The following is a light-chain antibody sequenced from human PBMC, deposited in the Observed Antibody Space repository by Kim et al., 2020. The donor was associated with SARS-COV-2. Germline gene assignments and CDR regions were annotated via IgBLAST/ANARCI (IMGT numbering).Light chain of an antibody. V-gene: IGKV1-5*03. CDR1: QSISSW. CDR3: QQYNSYWT. J-gene: IGKJ1*01. CDR2: KAS. Sequence: SASAGDRVTLSCRASQSISSWLAWYQQKPGKAPKLRIYKASSLESGVPSRFSGSGSGTEFTLTISSLQPDDCGTYYCQQYNSYWTFGQGTKVDIK.